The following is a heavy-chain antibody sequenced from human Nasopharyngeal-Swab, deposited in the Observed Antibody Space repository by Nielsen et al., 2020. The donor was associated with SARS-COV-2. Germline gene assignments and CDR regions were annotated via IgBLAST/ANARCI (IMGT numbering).Heavy chain of an antibody. D-gene: IGHD2-2*01. Sequence: GESLKISCAASGFTFSSYSMNWVRQAPGKGLEWVSSISSSSSYIYYADSVEGRFTISRDNAKNSLYLQMNSLRAEDTAVYYCARAHTAGYCSSTSCPRRDDAFDIWGQGTMVTVSS. CDR2: ISSSSSYI. V-gene: IGHV3-21*01. J-gene: IGHJ3*02. CDR1: GFTFSSYS. CDR3: ARAHTAGYCSSTSCPRRDDAFDI.